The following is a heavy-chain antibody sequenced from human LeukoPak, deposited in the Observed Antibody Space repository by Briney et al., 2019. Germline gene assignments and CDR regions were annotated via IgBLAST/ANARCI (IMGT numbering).Heavy chain of an antibody. CDR2: INTNTGNP. Sequence: ASVTVSCKASGYTFTSYAMNWVRQAPGQGLEWMGWINTNTGNPTYAQGFTGRFVFSLDTSVSTAYLQISSLKAEDTAVYYCAREGDDSSGYTLGWFDPWGQGTLVTVSS. CDR3: AREGDDSSGYTLGWFDP. CDR1: GYTFTSYA. D-gene: IGHD3-22*01. V-gene: IGHV7-4-1*02. J-gene: IGHJ5*02.